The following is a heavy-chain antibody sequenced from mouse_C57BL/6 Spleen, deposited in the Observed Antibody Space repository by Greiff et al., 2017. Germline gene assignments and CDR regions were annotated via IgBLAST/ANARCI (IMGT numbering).Heavy chain of an antibody. Sequence: DVQLQESGEGLVKPGGSLKLSCAASGFTFSSYAMSWVRQTPEKRLEWVAYISSGGDYIYYADTVKGRFTISRDNARNTLYLQMSSLKSEDTAMYYCTRGYDYDSWFAYWGQGTLVTVSA. J-gene: IGHJ3*01. CDR3: TRGYDYDSWFAY. CDR2: ISSGGDYI. CDR1: GFTFSSYA. D-gene: IGHD2-4*01. V-gene: IGHV5-9-1*02.